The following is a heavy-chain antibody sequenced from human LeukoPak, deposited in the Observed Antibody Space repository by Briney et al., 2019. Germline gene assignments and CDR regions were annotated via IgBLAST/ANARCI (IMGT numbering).Heavy chain of an antibody. CDR3: ARDLLLKQWLSIDAFDI. D-gene: IGHD6-19*01. V-gene: IGHV4-39*07. J-gene: IGHJ3*02. CDR1: GGSISSSSYY. CDR2: IYYSGST. Sequence: SETLSLTCTVSGGSISSSSYYWGWIRQPPGKGLEWIGSIYYSGSTYYNPSLKSRVTISVDTSKNQFSLKLSSVTAADTAVYYCARDLLLKQWLSIDAFDIWGQGTMVTVSS.